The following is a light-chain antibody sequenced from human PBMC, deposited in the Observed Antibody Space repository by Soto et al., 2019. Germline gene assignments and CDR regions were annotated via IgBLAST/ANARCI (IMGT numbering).Light chain of an antibody. J-gene: IGLJ2*01. V-gene: IGLV1-40*01. CDR2: VNS. CDR1: SSNIGAGYD. CDR3: QSYDSSLSGVV. Sequence: QPVLTQPPSVSGAPGQRVTISCTGSSSNIGAGYDVHWYQQLPGTAPKLLIYVNSNRPPGVHDRFSGSKSGTAASLAITGLQAEDEAVYYCQSYDSSLSGVVFGGGTKLTVL.